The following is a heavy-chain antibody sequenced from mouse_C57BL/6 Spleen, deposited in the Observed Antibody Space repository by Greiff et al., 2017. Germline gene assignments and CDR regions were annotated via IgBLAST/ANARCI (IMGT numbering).Heavy chain of an antibody. CDR3: ARTGGYGYDDYFDY. V-gene: IGHV1-52*01. CDR1: GYTFTSYW. J-gene: IGHJ2*01. CDR2: IDPSDSET. D-gene: IGHD2-2*01. Sequence: QVQLQQPGAELVRPGSSVKLSCKASGYTFTSYWMHWVKQRPIQGLEWIGNIDPSDSETHYNQKFKDKATLTVDKSSSTAYMQLSSLTSEDSAVYYCARTGGYGYDDYFDYWGQGTTLTVSS.